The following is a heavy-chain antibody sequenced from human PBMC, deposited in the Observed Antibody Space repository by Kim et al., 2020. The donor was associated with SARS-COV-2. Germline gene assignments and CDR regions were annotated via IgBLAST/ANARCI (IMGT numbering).Heavy chain of an antibody. CDR1: GYVFTDFA. J-gene: IGHJ5*01. CDR3: ARPRGPYGRNWYWFDP. Sequence: ASVKVSCKASGYVFTDFAIHWLRQAPGQRLEWLGWINAGNGNTKYSQKFQDRVSITRNKIANTAYMELSSLSSDDKAVYYCARPRGPYGRNWYWFDPWGQGTLVTVSS. V-gene: IGHV1-3*01. CDR2: INAGNGNT. D-gene: IGHD1-1*01.